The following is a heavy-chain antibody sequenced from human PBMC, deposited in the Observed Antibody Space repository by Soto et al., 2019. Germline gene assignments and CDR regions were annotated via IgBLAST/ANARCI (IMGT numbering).Heavy chain of an antibody. D-gene: IGHD3-10*01. V-gene: IGHV3-23*01. CDR3: AKVRSPTMVRGVTKRWFDS. CDR1: GFTFSSCA. J-gene: IGHJ5*01. CDR2: ISGSGGST. Sequence: PGGSLRLSCAASGFTFSSCAMSWVRQAPGKGLEWVSAISGSGGSTYYADSVKGRFTISRDNSKNTLYLQMNSLRAEDTAVYYCAKVRSPTMVRGVTKRWFDSWGQGTLVTVSS.